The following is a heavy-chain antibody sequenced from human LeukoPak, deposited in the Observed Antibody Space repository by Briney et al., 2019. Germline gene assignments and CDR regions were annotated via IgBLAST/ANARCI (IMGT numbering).Heavy chain of an antibody. CDR3: VKSGGYGLIDY. D-gene: IGHD1-26*01. J-gene: IGHJ4*02. V-gene: IGHV4-34*01. CDR2: IYYTGST. CDR1: GGSFSGYY. Sequence: NPSESLSLTCAVYGGSFSGYYLGWIRQPPGKGLEWIGNIYYTGSTYYNASLQSRVTISIDTSKNQFSLRLNSVTAADTAMYYCVKSGGYGLIDYWGQGTLVTVSS.